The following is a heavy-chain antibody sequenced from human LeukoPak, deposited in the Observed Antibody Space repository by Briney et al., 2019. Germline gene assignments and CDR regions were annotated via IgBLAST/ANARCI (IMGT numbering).Heavy chain of an antibody. Sequence: ASVKVPCKASGYTFTSYAMHWVRQAPGQRLEWMGWINAGNGNTKYSQKFQGRVTITRDTSASTAYMELSSLRSEDTAVYYCASLEIAAAGTEGPGRGFGYWGQGTLVTVSS. CDR3: ASLEIAAAGTEGPGRGFGY. CDR2: INAGNGNT. V-gene: IGHV1-3*01. J-gene: IGHJ4*02. CDR1: GYTFTSYA. D-gene: IGHD6-13*01.